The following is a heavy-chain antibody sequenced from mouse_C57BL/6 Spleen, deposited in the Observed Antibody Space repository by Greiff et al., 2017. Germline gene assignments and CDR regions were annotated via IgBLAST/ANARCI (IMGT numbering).Heavy chain of an antibody. Sequence: DVQLQESGGGLVQPGGSLSLSCAASGFTFTGYYMRWVRQPPGKALEWLGFIRNKANGYTTEYSASVKDQFTITRDNSQSILYLQMYATYYCARYSSNYNDLDYWGQGTTLTVSS. J-gene: IGHJ2*01. D-gene: IGHD2-5*01. CDR1: GFTFTGYY. CDR2: IRNKANGYTT. CDR3: NDLDY. V-gene: IGHV7-3*01.